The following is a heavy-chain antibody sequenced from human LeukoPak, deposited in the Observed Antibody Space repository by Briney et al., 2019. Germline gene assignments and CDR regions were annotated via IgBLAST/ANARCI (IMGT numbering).Heavy chain of an antibody. CDR1: GGTFSSYA. CDR2: IIPIFGTA. J-gene: IGHJ4*02. Sequence: SVKVSCKASGGTFSSYAISWVRQAPGQGLEWMGGIIPIFGTANYAQKFQGRVTITADESTSTAYMELSSLRSEDTAVYYCARFYYGSGSYPYFDYWGQGTLVTVSS. V-gene: IGHV1-69*13. CDR3: ARFYYGSGSYPYFDY. D-gene: IGHD3-10*01.